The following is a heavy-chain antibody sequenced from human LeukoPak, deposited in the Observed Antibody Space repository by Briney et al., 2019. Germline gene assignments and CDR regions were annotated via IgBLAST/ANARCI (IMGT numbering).Heavy chain of an antibody. CDR3: ARGTAPPYYYYYMDV. V-gene: IGHV4-59*01. CDR1: GGSISSYY. J-gene: IGHJ6*03. D-gene: IGHD2-21*02. Sequence: PSETLSLTCTVSGGSISSYYWSWIRQPPGKGLEWIGYIYYSGSTNYNPSLKSRVTISVDTSKNQFSLKLSSVTAADTAVYYCARGTAPPYYYYYMDVWGKGTTVTVSS. CDR2: IYYSGST.